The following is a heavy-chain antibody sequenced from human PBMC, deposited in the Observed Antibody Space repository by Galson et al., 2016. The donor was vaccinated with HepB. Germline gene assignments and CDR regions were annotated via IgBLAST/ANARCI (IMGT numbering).Heavy chain of an antibody. J-gene: IGHJ6*02. D-gene: IGHD7-27*01. CDR3: VRGGLGV. CDR1: GYTFISYG. Sequence: SVKVSCKASGYTFISYGISWVRQAPGQGLEWMGWISTYNGNTEYAQKLQDRLTMTTDTPTSTAYMELRSLRYDDTAVYYCVRGGLGVWGQGTTVTVSS. CDR2: ISTYNGNT. V-gene: IGHV1-18*01.